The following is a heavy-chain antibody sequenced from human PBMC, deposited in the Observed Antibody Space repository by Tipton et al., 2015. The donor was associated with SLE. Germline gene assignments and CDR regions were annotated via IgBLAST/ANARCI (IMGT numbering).Heavy chain of an antibody. CDR1: GGPISSSSYY. J-gene: IGHJ3*02. V-gene: IGHV4-39*01. Sequence: TLSLTCTVSGGPISSSSYYWGWIRQPPGKGLEWIGSIYYSGSTYYNPSLKSRVTISVDTSKNQFSLKLSSVTAADTAVYYCARPGGHYDFWSGPGDAFDIWGQGTMVTVSS. D-gene: IGHD3-3*01. CDR3: ARPGGHYDFWSGPGDAFDI. CDR2: IYYSGST.